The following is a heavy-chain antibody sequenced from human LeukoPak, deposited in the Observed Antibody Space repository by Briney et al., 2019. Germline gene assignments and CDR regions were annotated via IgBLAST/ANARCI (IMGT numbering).Heavy chain of an antibody. CDR3: ARGPEDDTVSHFDY. V-gene: IGHV4-31*03. CDR2: IYYSGST. D-gene: IGHD4-17*01. CDR1: GGSISSGGYY. J-gene: IGHJ4*02. Sequence: PSETLSLTCTVSGGSISSGGYYWSWIRQHPGKGLEWIGYIYYSGSTYYNPSLKSRVTISVDTSKNQFPLKLSSVTAADTAVYYCARGPEDDTVSHFDYWGQGTLVTVSS.